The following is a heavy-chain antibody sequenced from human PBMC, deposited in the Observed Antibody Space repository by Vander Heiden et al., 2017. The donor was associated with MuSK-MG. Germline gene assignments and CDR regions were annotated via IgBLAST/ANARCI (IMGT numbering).Heavy chain of an antibody. CDR3: ARGLRAHDAFDI. V-gene: IGHV3-21*01. Sequence: EVQLVESGGGLVKTGGSLRLSCAASGFTFSSYSMNWVRQAPGKGLEWVSSISSSSSYIYYADSVKGRFTISRDNAKNSLYLQMNSLRAEDTAVYYCARGLRAHDAFDIWGQGTMVTVSS. J-gene: IGHJ3*02. CDR1: GFTFSSYS. CDR2: ISSSSSYI.